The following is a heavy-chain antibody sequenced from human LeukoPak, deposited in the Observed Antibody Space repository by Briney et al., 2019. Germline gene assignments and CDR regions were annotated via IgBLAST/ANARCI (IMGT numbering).Heavy chain of an antibody. V-gene: IGHV1-18*01. CDR1: GYTFTSYG. Sequence: ASVKVSCKASGYTFTSYGIDWVRQAPGQGLEWLGWISAHNGYTNYAQKLQGRVTMTTDTSTSTAYMELRSLRSDDTAVYYCARRYYCDSSGYYSHFDYWGQGTLVTVSS. CDR3: ARRYYCDSSGYYSHFDY. J-gene: IGHJ4*02. CDR2: ISAHNGYT. D-gene: IGHD3-22*01.